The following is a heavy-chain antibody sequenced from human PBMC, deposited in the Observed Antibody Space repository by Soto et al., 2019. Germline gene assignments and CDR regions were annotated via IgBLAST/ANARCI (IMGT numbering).Heavy chain of an antibody. CDR2: IYHRGAT. CDR1: GGSISTTNW. V-gene: IGHV4-4*02. J-gene: IGHJ4*02. CDR3: ARVPGY. Sequence: SETLSLTCAVSGGSISTTNWWTWVRQPPGKGLEWIGEIYHRGATNSNPSLESRVTMSIDKSKNQFSLKLSSVTAADTAVYYCARVPGYWGQGTLVTVSS.